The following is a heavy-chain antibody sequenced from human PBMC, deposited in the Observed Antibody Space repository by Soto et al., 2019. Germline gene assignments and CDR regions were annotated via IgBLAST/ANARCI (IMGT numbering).Heavy chain of an antibody. V-gene: IGHV1-69*13. J-gene: IGHJ4*02. CDR1: GGTFSSYA. CDR2: VIPIFGTA. Sequence: ASVKVSCKASGGTFSSYAISWVPQAPGQGLEWMGGVIPIFGTANYAQKFQGRVTITADESTSTAYMELSSLRSEERAVHYCATLASIEGWGEGILVTFSA. D-gene: IGHD1-26*01. CDR3: ATLASIEG.